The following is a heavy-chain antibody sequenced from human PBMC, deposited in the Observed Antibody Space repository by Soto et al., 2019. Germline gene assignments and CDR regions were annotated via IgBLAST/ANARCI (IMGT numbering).Heavy chain of an antibody. D-gene: IGHD2-21*02. J-gene: IGHJ4*02. CDR2: VNPSGGHT. CDR1: GDTFTDYY. Sequence: QVQLMQSGAEVKKPGASVKVSCKASGDTFTDYYIHWVRQAPGQGLEWMGTVNPSGGHTTYAQHFLGRVTMTRDTSTSTLYMELTSLTSVDTAIYYCARGGHVVVVPAALDYWGQGTLVTVSS. V-gene: IGHV1-46*01. CDR3: ARGGHVVVVPAALDY.